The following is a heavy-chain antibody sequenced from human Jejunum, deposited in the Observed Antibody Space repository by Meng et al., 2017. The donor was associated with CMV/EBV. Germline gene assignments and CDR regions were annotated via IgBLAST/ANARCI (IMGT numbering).Heavy chain of an antibody. J-gene: IGHJ3*02. CDR1: GFDLDDFA. D-gene: IGHD4-23*01. Sequence: GSGFDLDDFAMHWVRQVPGKGLEWVSSINWNSDRIDYAGPVKGRFTISRDNARNSLYVQMNSLKPEDTALYFCAKDVGAYAGFETWGQGTTVTVSS. CDR2: INWNSDRI. V-gene: IGHV3-9*01. CDR3: AKDVGAYAGFET.